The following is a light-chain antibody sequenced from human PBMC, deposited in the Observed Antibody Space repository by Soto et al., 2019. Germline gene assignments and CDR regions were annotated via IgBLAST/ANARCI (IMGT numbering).Light chain of an antibody. CDR3: QQYGSSPT. Sequence: DIQMTQFPSSLSASVGDRVPITRRASQITSTYLNWYQQKSGKAPEILIYAASSLQSGVPSRFSGSGSGTDFTLTISRLEPEDFAVYYCQQYGSSPTFGQGTRLEIK. CDR2: AAS. V-gene: IGKV1-39*01. J-gene: IGKJ5*01. CDR1: QITSTY.